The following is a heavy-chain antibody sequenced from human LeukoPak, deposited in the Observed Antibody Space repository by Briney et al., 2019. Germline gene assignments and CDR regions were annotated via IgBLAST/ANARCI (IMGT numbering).Heavy chain of an antibody. V-gene: IGHV3-23*01. CDR3: AKCSGGSCYHLPFDY. CDR2: ISGSGGST. J-gene: IGHJ4*02. D-gene: IGHD2-15*01. Sequence: SGGSLRPSCAASGFTFSSYAMSWVRQAPGKGLEWVSAISGSGGSTYYADSVKGRFTISRDNSKNTLYLQMNSLRAEDTAVYYCAKCSGGSCYHLPFDYRGQGTLVTVSS. CDR1: GFTFSSYA.